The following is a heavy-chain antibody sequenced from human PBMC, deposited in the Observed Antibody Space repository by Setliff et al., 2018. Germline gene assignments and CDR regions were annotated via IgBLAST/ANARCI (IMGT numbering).Heavy chain of an antibody. Sequence: PGGSLRLSCEASGFSFSNYAMNWVRQAPGKGLEWVASFSSRNDYITYADSVKGRFTISRDNAKTSLYLQMDSLRAEDTAVYFCARSPGWIPWFDSWGQGTLVTVSS. V-gene: IGHV3-21*01. J-gene: IGHJ5*01. CDR1: GFSFSNYA. D-gene: IGHD5-18*01. CDR3: ARSPGWIPWFDS. CDR2: FSSRNDYI.